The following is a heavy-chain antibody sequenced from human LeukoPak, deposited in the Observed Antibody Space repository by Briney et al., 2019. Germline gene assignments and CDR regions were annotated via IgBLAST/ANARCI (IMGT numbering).Heavy chain of an antibody. D-gene: IGHD3-10*01. V-gene: IGHV3-74*01. J-gene: IGHJ6*04. CDR1: FSXXW. CDR3: ARDTGSSVLWFGELFQDYYYYGMDV. CDR2: XXXXXXXX. Sequence: FSXXWMXWVRXXXGXXLGWXXXXXXXXXXXXYADSVKGRFTISRDNAKNTLYLQMNSLRAEDTAVYYCARDTGSSVLWFGELFQDYYYYGMDVWGKGTTVTVSS.